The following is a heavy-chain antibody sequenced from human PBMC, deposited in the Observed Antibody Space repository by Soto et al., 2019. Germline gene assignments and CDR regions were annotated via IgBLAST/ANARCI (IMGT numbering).Heavy chain of an antibody. Sequence: PGGSLRLSCAGSVFSFSRFWMSWVRQAPGKGLEWVANIKPDATEKYYVDSVKGRFTISRDNAKNSLFLQMTSLRAEDTAVYYCAREFNWGQGTLVTVSS. CDR2: IKPDATEK. CDR1: VFSFSRFW. CDR3: AREFN. J-gene: IGHJ4*02. V-gene: IGHV3-7*01.